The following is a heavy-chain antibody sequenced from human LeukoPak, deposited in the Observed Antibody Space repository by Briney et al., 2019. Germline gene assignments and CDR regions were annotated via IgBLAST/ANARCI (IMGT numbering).Heavy chain of an antibody. CDR3: ARSYVLRYFDWIWFDP. D-gene: IGHD3-9*01. V-gene: IGHV1-2*02. CDR2: SNPNSGGT. J-gene: IGHJ5*02. CDR1: GYTFTGYY. Sequence: AASVKVSCKASGYTFTGYYIHWVRQAPGQGLEWMGWSNPNSGGTNYAQKFQGRVTMTTDTSLSRAYMELSRLRYDDTAVYYCARSYVLRYFDWIWFDPWGQGTQVTVSS.